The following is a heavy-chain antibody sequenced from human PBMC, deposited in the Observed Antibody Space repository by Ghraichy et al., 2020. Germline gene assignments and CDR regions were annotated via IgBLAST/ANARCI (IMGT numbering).Heavy chain of an antibody. J-gene: IGHJ4*02. CDR2: INHSGSP. CDR3: ARDAKAGRPEY. V-gene: IGHV4-34*01. D-gene: IGHD6-6*01. CDR1: GGSFSGNY. Sequence: ETLSLTCTVSGGSFSGNYWSWIRQPPGKGLEWIGEINHSGSPNYNPSLKSRVTISVDPSKNQFSLKLSSVTAADTALYYCARDAKAGRPEYWGQGTLVSVSS.